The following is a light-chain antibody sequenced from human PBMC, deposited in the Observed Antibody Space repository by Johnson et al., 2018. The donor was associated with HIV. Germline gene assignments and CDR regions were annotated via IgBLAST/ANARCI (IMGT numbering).Light chain of an antibody. J-gene: IGLJ1*01. CDR3: VGWDSSLSGYV. Sequence: QSVLTQPPSVSAAPVQKVTISCSGSSSNIGNNYVSWYQQLPGTAPKLLIYDNNKRPSGIPDRFSGSKSGTSATLGITGLQTGAEADYYCVGWDSSLSGYVFGTGTTVTVL. CDR2: DNN. CDR1: SSNIGNNY. V-gene: IGLV1-51*01.